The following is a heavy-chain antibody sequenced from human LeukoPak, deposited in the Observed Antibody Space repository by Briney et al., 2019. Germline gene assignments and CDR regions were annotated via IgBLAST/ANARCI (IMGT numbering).Heavy chain of an antibody. CDR3: AKDRRYSSGWYNWFDP. V-gene: IGHV3-23*01. Sequence: GGSLRLSCAASGFTFSTYAMSWVRQAPGKGLEWVSGIGGSGGSTYYADSVKGRFTISRDNSKNTLYLQMNSLRAEDTAVYYCAKDRRYSSGWYNWFDPWGQGTLVTVSS. J-gene: IGHJ5*02. CDR1: GFTFSTYA. D-gene: IGHD6-19*01. CDR2: IGGSGGST.